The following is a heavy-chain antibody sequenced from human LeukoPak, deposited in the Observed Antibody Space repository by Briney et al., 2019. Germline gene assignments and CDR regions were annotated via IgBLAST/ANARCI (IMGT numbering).Heavy chain of an antibody. CDR2: ISAYNGNT. J-gene: IGHJ6*02. Sequence: ASVKVSCMASGYTFTSYGISWVRQAPGQGLEWMGWISAYNGNTNYAQKLQGRVTMTTDTSTSTAYMELRNLRSDDTAVYYCAREGGSSPKYYYGMDVWGQGTTVTVSS. V-gene: IGHV1-18*01. CDR3: AREGGSSPKYYYGMDV. CDR1: GYTFTSYG.